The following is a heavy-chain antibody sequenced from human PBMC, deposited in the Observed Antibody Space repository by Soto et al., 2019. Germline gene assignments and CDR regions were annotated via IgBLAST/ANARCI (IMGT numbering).Heavy chain of an antibody. V-gene: IGHV3-33*06. J-gene: IGHJ6*03. CDR3: AKGPTGTTYYYYYMDV. CDR1: GFTFSSYG. Sequence: PGGSLRLSCAASGFTFSSYGMHWVRQAPGKGLEWVAVIWYDGSNKYYADSVKGRFTISRDNSKNTLYLQMNCLRAEDTAVYHCAKGPTGTTYYYYYMDVWGKGTTVTVSS. D-gene: IGHD1-1*01. CDR2: IWYDGSNK.